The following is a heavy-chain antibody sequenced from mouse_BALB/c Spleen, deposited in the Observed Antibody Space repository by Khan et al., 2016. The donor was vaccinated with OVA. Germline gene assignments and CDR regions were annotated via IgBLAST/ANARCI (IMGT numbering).Heavy chain of an antibody. D-gene: IGHD2-14*01. CDR2: IIPSSDYT. V-gene: IGHV1-4*01. CDR3: SREGAYYRSDGWFAY. Sequence: QVQLKQSGAELARPGASVKMSCKASGYTFTTYTIHWVKQRPGQGLEWIGYIIPSSDYTNYNQKFKDKATLTADKSSSTAYMQLSSLTSEDSVVYYCSREGAYYRSDGWFAYWGQGTLVTVSA. J-gene: IGHJ3*01. CDR1: GYTFTTYT.